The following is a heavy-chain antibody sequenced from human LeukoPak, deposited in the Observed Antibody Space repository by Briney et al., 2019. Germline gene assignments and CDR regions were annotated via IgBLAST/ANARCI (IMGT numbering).Heavy chain of an antibody. CDR1: GFTFSSYG. J-gene: IGHJ3*02. V-gene: IGHV3-30*02. Sequence: GGSLRLSCAASGFTFSSYGIHWVRQAPGKGLEWVAFIRYDGSNKYYADSVKGRFTISRDNSKNTLYLQMNSLRAEDTAVYYCAKGWSHAFDIWGQGTMVTVSS. D-gene: IGHD3-3*01. CDR2: IRYDGSNK. CDR3: AKGWSHAFDI.